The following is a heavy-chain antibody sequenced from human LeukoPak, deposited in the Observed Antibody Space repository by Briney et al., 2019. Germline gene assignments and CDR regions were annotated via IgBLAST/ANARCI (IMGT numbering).Heavy chain of an antibody. J-gene: IGHJ6*03. Sequence: PSETLSLTCTVSGGSINSGSYFWSWIRQPAGKGLEWIGRMQTGGTTNYSPSLKSRVTISVDTSNNQFSLKLSSVTAADTAVYYCAAGAYYYYMDVCGKGTTVTVSS. CDR2: MQTGGTT. CDR3: AAGAYYYYMDV. D-gene: IGHD3-10*01. CDR1: GGSINSGSYF. V-gene: IGHV4-61*02.